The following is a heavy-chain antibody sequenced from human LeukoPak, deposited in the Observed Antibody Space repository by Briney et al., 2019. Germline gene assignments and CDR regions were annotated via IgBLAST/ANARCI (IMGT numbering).Heavy chain of an antibody. Sequence: ASVKVSCKASGGTFANYAISWVRKAPGQGLEWMGGIIPIFGTGHSAQKFQGRLTITADESTRTTYMELSSLRSGDTAVYYCAKGHDDFRQFDFWGQGTLVIVSS. CDR3: AKGHDDFRQFDF. D-gene: IGHD3-3*01. V-gene: IGHV1-69*01. CDR1: GGTFANYA. CDR2: IIPIFGTG. J-gene: IGHJ4*02.